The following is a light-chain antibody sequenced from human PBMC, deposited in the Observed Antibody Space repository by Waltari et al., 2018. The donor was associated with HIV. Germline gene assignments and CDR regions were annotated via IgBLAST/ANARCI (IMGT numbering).Light chain of an antibody. J-gene: IGLJ3*02. CDR1: TGPVTSGHH. CDR3: LLYYEGPSWL. V-gene: IGLV7-43*01. Sequence: QTVVTQEPSLTVSPGGTVTLTCSSTTGPVTSGHHASWFQFRPGKRPRPLIYGTSSRHSWTPARFSGSLLGDKAALTISGVVPEDEADYFCLLYYEGPSWLFGGGTRLSVL. CDR2: GTS.